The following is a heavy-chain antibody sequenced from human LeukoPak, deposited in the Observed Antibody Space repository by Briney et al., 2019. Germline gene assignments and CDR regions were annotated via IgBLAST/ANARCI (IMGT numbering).Heavy chain of an antibody. Sequence: PGGSLRLSCAASGFTYSSYSMNWVRQAPGKGLEWVSSISSSRSYIYYADSVKGRFTISRDNAKNSLYLQMNSLRAEDTAVYYCARDPVRDGYNYRPGDAFDIWGQGTMVTVSS. D-gene: IGHD5-24*01. CDR2: ISSSRSYI. CDR3: ARDPVRDGYNYRPGDAFDI. CDR1: GFTYSSYS. J-gene: IGHJ3*02. V-gene: IGHV3-21*01.